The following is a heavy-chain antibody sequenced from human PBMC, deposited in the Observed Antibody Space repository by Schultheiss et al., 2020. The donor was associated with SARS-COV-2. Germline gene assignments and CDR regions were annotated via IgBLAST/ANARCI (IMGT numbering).Heavy chain of an antibody. J-gene: IGHJ6*02. CDR2: IYYSGST. CDR1: GGSISSSSYY. Sequence: SQTLSLTCTVSGGSISSSSYYWGWIRQPPGTGLEWIGSIYYSGSTYYNPSLKSRVTISVDTSKNQFSLKLSSVTAADTAVYYCARDGGYDFWSGYRNRYYYGMDVWGQGTTVTVSS. V-gene: IGHV4-39*07. CDR3: ARDGGYDFWSGYRNRYYYGMDV. D-gene: IGHD3-3*01.